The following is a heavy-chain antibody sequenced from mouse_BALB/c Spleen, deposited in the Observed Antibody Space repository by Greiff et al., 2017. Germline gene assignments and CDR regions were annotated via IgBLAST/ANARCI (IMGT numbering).Heavy chain of an antibody. CDR1: GFTFSSYT. J-gene: IGHJ3*01. CDR3: ARQGYYGSYEGFAY. V-gene: IGHV5-12-2*01. Sequence: EVMLVESGGGLVQPGGSLKLSCAASGFTFSSYTMSWVRQTPEKRLEWVAYISNGGGSTYYPDTVKGRFTISRDNAKNTLYLQMSSLKSEDTAMYYCARQGYYGSYEGFAYWGQGTLVTVSA. CDR2: ISNGGGST. D-gene: IGHD2-1*01.